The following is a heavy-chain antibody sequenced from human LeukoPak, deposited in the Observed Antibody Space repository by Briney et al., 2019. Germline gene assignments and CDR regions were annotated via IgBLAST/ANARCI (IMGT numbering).Heavy chain of an antibody. CDR2: IRSKANSYAT. J-gene: IGHJ6*03. Sequence: GGSLKLSCAASGFTFSGSAMHWVRQASGKGLEWVGRIRSKANSYATAYAASVKGRFTISRGDSKNTAYLQMNSLKTEDTAVYYCTRNAVVVPAARFDYYYYYMDVWGKGTTVTVSS. V-gene: IGHV3-73*01. CDR1: GFTFSGSA. CDR3: TRNAVVVPAARFDYYYYYMDV. D-gene: IGHD2-2*01.